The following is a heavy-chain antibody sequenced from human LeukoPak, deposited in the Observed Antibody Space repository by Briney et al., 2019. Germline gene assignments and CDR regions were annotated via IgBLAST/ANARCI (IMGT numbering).Heavy chain of an antibody. CDR1: GYTFTGYY. CDR3: ARVMSRVQYYGSGSYYKLPHDAFDI. Sequence: ASVKVSCKASGYTFTGYYMHWVRQAPGQGLEWMGWINPNSGGTNYAQEFQGRVTMTRDTSISTAYMELSRLRSDDTAVYYCARVMSRVQYYGSGSYYKLPHDAFDIWGQGTMVTVSS. J-gene: IGHJ3*02. CDR2: INPNSGGT. D-gene: IGHD3-10*01. V-gene: IGHV1-2*02.